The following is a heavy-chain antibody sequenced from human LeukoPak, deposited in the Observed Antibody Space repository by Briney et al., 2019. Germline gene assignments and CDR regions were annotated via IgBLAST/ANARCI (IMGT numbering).Heavy chain of an antibody. CDR2: ISSSSSYI. D-gene: IGHD4-23*01. V-gene: IGHV3-21*01. J-gene: IGHJ4*02. CDR3: AREASDYGGND. Sequence: GGSLSLSCAASGFVFSSHSVKWVWQARGEGLEWVSSISSSSSYIYYADSVKGRFTISRDNAKNSLYLQMNSLRAEDTAVYYCAREASDYGGNDWGQGTLVTVSS. CDR1: GFVFSSHS.